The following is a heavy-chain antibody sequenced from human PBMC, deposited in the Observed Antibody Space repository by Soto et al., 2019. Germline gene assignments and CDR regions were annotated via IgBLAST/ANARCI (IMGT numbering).Heavy chain of an antibody. D-gene: IGHD3-22*01. Sequence: LGASLKISCKGSGYSFTSYWISWVRQMPGKGLEWMGRIDPSDSYTNYSPSFQGHVTISADKSISTAYLQWSSLKASDTAMYYCARQYYYDSSGYYSTRDAFDIWGEGSMVTVSS. V-gene: IGHV5-10-1*01. CDR2: IDPSDSYT. CDR1: GYSFTSYW. CDR3: ARQYYYDSSGYYSTRDAFDI. J-gene: IGHJ3*02.